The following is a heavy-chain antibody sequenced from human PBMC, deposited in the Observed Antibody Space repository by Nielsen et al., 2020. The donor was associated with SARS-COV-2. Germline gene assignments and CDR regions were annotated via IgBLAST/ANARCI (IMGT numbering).Heavy chain of an antibody. J-gene: IGHJ4*02. V-gene: IGHV1-69*13. CDR3: AVGGYSGYDWAY. Sequence: SVKVSCKASGYTFTSYGISWVRQAPGQGLGWMGGIIPIFGTANYAQKFQGRVTITADESTSTAYMELSSLRSEDTAVYYCAVGGYSGYDWAYWGQGTLVTVSS. CDR2: IIPIFGTA. CDR1: GYTFTSYG. D-gene: IGHD5-12*01.